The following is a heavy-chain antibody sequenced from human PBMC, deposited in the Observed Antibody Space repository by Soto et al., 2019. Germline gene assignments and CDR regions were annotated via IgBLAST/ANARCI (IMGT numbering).Heavy chain of an antibody. Sequence: SVKVSCKASGGTFSSYAISWVRQAPGQGLEWMGGIIPIFGTANYAQKFQGRVTITADESTSTAYMELSSLRSEDTAVYYCAKVDTAMVPGHYYYGMDVWGQGTTVTVSS. CDR1: GGTFSSYA. CDR3: AKVDTAMVPGHYYYGMDV. J-gene: IGHJ6*02. D-gene: IGHD5-18*01. V-gene: IGHV1-69*13. CDR2: IIPIFGTA.